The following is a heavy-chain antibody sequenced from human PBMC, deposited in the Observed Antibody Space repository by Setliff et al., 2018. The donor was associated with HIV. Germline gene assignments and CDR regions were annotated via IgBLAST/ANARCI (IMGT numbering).Heavy chain of an antibody. V-gene: IGHV1-69*13. J-gene: IGHJ4*02. Sequence: SVKVSCKASGGPFSSYAISWVRQAPGQGLEWMGGIIPIFGTANYAQKFQGRVTITADESTSTAYMELSSLRSGDTAVYYCAREKIDRYSYGLHYFDYWGQGTLVTVSS. CDR1: GGPFSSYA. CDR2: IIPIFGTA. D-gene: IGHD5-18*01. CDR3: AREKIDRYSYGLHYFDY.